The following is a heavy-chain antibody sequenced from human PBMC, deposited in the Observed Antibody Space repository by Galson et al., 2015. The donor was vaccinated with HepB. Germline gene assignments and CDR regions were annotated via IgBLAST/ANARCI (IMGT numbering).Heavy chain of an antibody. CDR1: GYTFTSSV. CDR2: FSAYNGHA. J-gene: IGHJ3*02. V-gene: IGHV1-18*04. D-gene: IGHD2-15*01. CDR3: ARVRSYCSGGSCYPRGAFDI. Sequence: SVEVSCKASGYTFTSSVSSWARQAPGQGLEWIGWFSAYNGHATYAQKLQGRVTMTTDTSTSTAYMELRSLRSDDTAVYYCARVRSYCSGGSCYPRGAFDIWGQGTMVTVSS.